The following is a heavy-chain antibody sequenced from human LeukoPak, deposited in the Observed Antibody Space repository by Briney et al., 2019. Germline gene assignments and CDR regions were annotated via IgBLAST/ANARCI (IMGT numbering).Heavy chain of an antibody. CDR1: GYTFTSYA. Sequence: ASVKVSCKASGYTFTSYAMHWVRQAPGQRLEWMGWINAGNGNTKYSQKFQGRVTITRDTSASTAYMELSSLRSEDTAVYYCALECDSSGYYFAAFDYWGQGTLVTVSS. CDR2: INAGNGNT. J-gene: IGHJ4*02. CDR3: ALECDSSGYYFAAFDY. D-gene: IGHD3-22*01. V-gene: IGHV1-3*01.